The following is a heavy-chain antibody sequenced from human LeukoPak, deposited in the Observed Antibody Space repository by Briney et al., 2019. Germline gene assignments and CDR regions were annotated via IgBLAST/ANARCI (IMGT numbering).Heavy chain of an antibody. CDR1: GGSLSSPYY. V-gene: IGHV4-38-2*02. CDR3: ARDWGTPMAHTDH. D-gene: IGHD3-16*01. Sequence: SETLSLTCTVSGGSLSSPYYWGWIRQPPGKGLEWIGSIYHTGTAYYNPFLRSRVAMSVDTSKNQFSLNLSSVTAADTAVYYCARDWGTPMAHTDHWGQGTLVTVSS. CDR2: IYHTGTA. J-gene: IGHJ5*02.